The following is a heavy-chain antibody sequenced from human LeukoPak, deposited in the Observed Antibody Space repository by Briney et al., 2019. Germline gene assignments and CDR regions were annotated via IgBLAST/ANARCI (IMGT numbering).Heavy chain of an antibody. CDR1: GFTFSSYT. D-gene: IGHD7-27*01. V-gene: IGHV3-23*01. J-gene: IGHJ4*02. CDR3: AKDGGLWVSAHWGDS. CDR2: TTTSDGNT. Sequence: GGSLRLSCAASGFTFSSYTMSWVRQAPGKGLEWVSTTTTSDGNTYYADSVKGRFTVSRGNSKNTLFLQMNSLRAEDTAVYYCAKDGGLWVSAHWGDSWGRGTLVTVSS.